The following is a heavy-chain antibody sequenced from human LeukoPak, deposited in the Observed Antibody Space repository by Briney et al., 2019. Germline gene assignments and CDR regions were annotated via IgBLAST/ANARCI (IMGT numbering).Heavy chain of an antibody. V-gene: IGHV3-7*03. J-gene: IGHJ4*02. CDR1: GFTISSYW. CDR3: ARRYFDY. CDR2: IKQDGSEE. Sequence: GGSPRLSCVASGFTISSYWMHWVRQAPGKGLEWVANIKQDGSEEYYVDSVKGRFTISRDNAKNSLYLQMNSLRAEDTAVYYCARRYFDYWGQGILVTVSS.